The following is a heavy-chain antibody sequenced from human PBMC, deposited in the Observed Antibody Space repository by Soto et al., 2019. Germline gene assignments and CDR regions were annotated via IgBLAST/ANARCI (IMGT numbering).Heavy chain of an antibody. CDR1: GFTFSSYA. V-gene: IGHV3-64D*06. J-gene: IGHJ4*02. Sequence: GGSLRLSCSASGFTFSSYAMHWVRQAPGKGLEYVSAISSNGGSTYYADSVKGRFTISRDNPKNTLYLQMSSLRAEDTAVYYCVKTGGIAAAGPFDYWGQGTLVTVSS. CDR2: ISSNGGST. D-gene: IGHD6-13*01. CDR3: VKTGGIAAAGPFDY.